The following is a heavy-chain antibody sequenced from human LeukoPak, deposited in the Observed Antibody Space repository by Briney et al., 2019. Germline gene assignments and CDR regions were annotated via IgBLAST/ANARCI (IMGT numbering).Heavy chain of an antibody. Sequence: ASVKVSCKASGCTFTSYGISWVRQAPGQGLEWMGWISAYNGNTNYAQKLQGRVTMTTDTSTSTAYMELRSLRSDDTAVYYCVRVEPVYYYYGMDVWGQGTTVTVSS. D-gene: IGHD1-14*01. V-gene: IGHV1-18*01. CDR3: VRVEPVYYYYGMDV. CDR1: GCTFTSYG. CDR2: ISAYNGNT. J-gene: IGHJ6*02.